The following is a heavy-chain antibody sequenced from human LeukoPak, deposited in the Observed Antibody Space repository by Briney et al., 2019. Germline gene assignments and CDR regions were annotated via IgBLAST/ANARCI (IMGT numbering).Heavy chain of an antibody. D-gene: IGHD3-10*01. Sequence: GGSLRLSCAASGFTFSTYAMHWVRQAPGKGLEWVSGISWNSGRIGYADSVKGRFTISRDNAKNSLYLQMNSLRVEDTALYYCAKDQYGSGSLYAFDIWGQGTMVTVSS. V-gene: IGHV3-9*01. CDR3: AKDQYGSGSLYAFDI. J-gene: IGHJ3*02. CDR1: GFTFSTYA. CDR2: ISWNSGRI.